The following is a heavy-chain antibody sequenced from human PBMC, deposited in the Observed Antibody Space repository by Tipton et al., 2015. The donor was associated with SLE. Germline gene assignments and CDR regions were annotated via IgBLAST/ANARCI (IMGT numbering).Heavy chain of an antibody. CDR1: GFTFSRYD. V-gene: IGHV3-23*05. J-gene: IGHJ4*02. D-gene: IGHD3-3*01. CDR3: ASALLLEWMD. Sequence: SLRLSCKASGFTFSRYDMSWVRQTPGKGLEWVSAIYNGGGTDYADSVKGRFTISRDNSKNTLSLQMRSLRPEDTAVYYCASALLLEWMDWGQGTLVTVSS. CDR2: IYNGGGT.